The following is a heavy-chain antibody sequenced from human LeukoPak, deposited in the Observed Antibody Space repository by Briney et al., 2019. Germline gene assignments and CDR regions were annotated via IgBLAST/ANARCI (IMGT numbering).Heavy chain of an antibody. Sequence: GGSLRLSCAASGFTFSSYAMSWVRQAPGKGLEWVSAISGSGGSTYYADSVKGRFTISRDNSKNTLYLQMNSLRAEDTAVYYCAKDFRAAAGMYNWFDPWGQGTLVTVSS. CDR2: ISGSGGST. CDR3: AKDFRAAAGMYNWFDP. V-gene: IGHV3-23*01. D-gene: IGHD6-13*01. J-gene: IGHJ5*02. CDR1: GFTFSSYA.